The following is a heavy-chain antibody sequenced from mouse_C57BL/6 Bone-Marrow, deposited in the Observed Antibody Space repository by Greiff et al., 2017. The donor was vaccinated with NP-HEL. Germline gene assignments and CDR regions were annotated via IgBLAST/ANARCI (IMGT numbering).Heavy chain of an antibody. Sequence: QVQLQQSGPELVKPGASVKISCKASGYEFSSSWMNWVKQRPGKGLEWIGRIYPGDGDTNYTGKFKGKATLTADKSSSTAYMQLSSLTSEDSAVYFCAREAYSNQAWFAYWGQGTLVTVSA. CDR2: IYPGDGDT. V-gene: IGHV1-82*01. D-gene: IGHD2-5*01. J-gene: IGHJ3*01. CDR1: GYEFSSSW. CDR3: AREAYSNQAWFAY.